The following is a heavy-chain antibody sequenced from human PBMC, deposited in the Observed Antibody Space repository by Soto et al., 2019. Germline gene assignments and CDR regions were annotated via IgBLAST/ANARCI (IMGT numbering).Heavy chain of an antibody. CDR1: GGTFSSYA. CDR3: ATPILTGYYREYNWFDP. V-gene: IGHV1-69*10. D-gene: IGHD3-9*01. Sequence: SVKVSCKTSGGTFSSYAISWVRQAPGQGLEWMGGISANNGETIYAQKFQGRVTMTEDTSTDTAYMELSSLRSEDTAVYYCATPILTGYYREYNWFDPWGQGTLVTVSS. J-gene: IGHJ5*02. CDR2: ISANNGET.